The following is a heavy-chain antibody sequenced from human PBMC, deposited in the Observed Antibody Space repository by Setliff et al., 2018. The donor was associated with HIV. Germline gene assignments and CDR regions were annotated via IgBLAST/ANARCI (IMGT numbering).Heavy chain of an antibody. CDR1: AYTFTAYY. CDR2: INPNSGGT. CDR3: ARDFFGQRVGATLGY. V-gene: IGHV1-2*02. D-gene: IGHD1-26*01. Sequence: ASVKVSCKASAYTFTAYYIHWVRQAPGQGLEWMGWINPNSGGTNYAQKFQGRVTMTRDTSISTAYMELSRLRSDDTAVYYCARDFFGQRVGATLGYWGQGTLVTVSS. J-gene: IGHJ4*02.